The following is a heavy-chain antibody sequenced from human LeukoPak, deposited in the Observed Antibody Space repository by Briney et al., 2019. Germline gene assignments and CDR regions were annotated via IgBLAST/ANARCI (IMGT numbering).Heavy chain of an antibody. J-gene: IGHJ6*02. CDR1: GLTVSSNY. V-gene: IGHV3-66*01. Sequence: GGSLRLSCTASGLTVSSNYMNWVRQAPGKGLEWVSVIYSGGSTYYADSVKGRFTISRDNSKNTLYLQMNSLRAEDTAVYYCARGISIAKNYGMDVWGQGTTVTVSS. CDR3: ARGISIAKNYGMDV. CDR2: IYSGGST. D-gene: IGHD2-15*01.